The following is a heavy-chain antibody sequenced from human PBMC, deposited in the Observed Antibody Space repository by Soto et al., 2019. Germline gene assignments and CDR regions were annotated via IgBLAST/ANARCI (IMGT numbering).Heavy chain of an antibody. D-gene: IGHD6-6*01. Sequence: SETLSLTCNVSGDSITSSSYYWGWIRQPPGKGLECIGNIYYDGNTYCNPSLKSRVTISLDTSKNQFSLTLISVTAADTAVYYCARSTIEPRLFMYPFHSWCPGTLVTVSS. CDR3: ARSTIEPRLFMYPFHS. V-gene: IGHV4-39*01. CDR1: GDSITSSSYY. CDR2: IYYDGNT. J-gene: IGHJ4*02.